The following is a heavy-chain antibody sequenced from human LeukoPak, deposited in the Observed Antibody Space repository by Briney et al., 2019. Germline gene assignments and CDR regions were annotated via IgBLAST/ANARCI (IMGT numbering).Heavy chain of an antibody. V-gene: IGHV3-7*01. CDR1: GFTFSSYW. J-gene: IGHJ6*03. CDR3: ARSGLGYCSGGSCWYYYYYYYMDV. D-gene: IGHD2-15*01. CDR2: IKQDGSEK. Sequence: GGSLRLSCAASGFTFSSYWMSWVRQAPGKGLEWVANIKQDGSEKYYVDSVKGRFTISRDNAKNSLYLQMNSLRAEDTAVYYCARSGLGYCSGGSCWYYYYYYYMDVWGKGTTVTISS.